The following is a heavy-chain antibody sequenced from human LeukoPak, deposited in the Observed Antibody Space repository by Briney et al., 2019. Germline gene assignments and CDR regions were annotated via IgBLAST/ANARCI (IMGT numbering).Heavy chain of an antibody. CDR3: ARHFWFGELNWFDP. D-gene: IGHD3-10*01. CDR2: IYYSGST. V-gene: IGHV4-39*01. J-gene: IGHJ5*02. CDR1: GGSISSSSYY. Sequence: SETLSLTCTVSGGSISSSSYYWGWIRQPPGKGLEWIGSIYYSGSTYYNPSLKSRVTISVDTSKNLFSLKLSSVTAADTAVFYCARHFWFGELNWFDPWGQGTLVTVSS.